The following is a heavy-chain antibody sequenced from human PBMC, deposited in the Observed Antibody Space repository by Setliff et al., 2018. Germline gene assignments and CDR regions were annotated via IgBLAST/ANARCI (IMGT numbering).Heavy chain of an antibody. V-gene: IGHV4-59*11. CDR1: GGSISSHY. Sequence: PSETLSLTCTVSGGSISSHYWSWIRQPPGKGLEWIGSIYYSGSTNYNPSLKSRVTISVDTSKNQFSRKLSSVTAADTAVYYCARVPLHSGSYGEYYYCGMDVWGQGTTVTVSS. CDR2: IYYSGST. D-gene: IGHD1-26*01. CDR3: ARVPLHSGSYGEYYYCGMDV. J-gene: IGHJ6*02.